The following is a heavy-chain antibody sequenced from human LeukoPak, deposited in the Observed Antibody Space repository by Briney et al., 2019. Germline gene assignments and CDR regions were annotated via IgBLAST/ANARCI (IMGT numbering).Heavy chain of an antibody. CDR3: TSRRFRTEDLGY. Sequence: PGGSLRLSCTTSGFTFGYYPMGWVRQPPGKGLEWVGFIRSKAYGGTTESAGSVKGRFTISRDDSKRIAYLQMDSLKTEDTAVYYCTSRRFRTEDLGYWGQGILVTVSS. CDR1: GFTFGYYP. CDR2: IRSKAYGGTT. V-gene: IGHV3-49*02. J-gene: IGHJ4*02. D-gene: IGHD3/OR15-3a*01.